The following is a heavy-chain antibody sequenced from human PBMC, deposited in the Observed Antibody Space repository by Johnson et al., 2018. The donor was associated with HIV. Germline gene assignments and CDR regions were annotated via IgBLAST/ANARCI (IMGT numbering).Heavy chain of an antibody. CDR1: GFTISSYG. CDR3: AKGGIDAFDI. J-gene: IGHJ3*02. V-gene: IGHV3-30*18. D-gene: IGHD6-25*01. CDR2: ISYDGSSQ. Sequence: QVQLVESGGGVVQPGRSLRLSCAASGFTISSYGMDWVRQAPGQGLEWVAAISYDGSSQYYADAVKGRFTISRDNSKNTLYLQMTSLRSEDTAVYYCAKGGIDAFDIWGQGTMVTVSS.